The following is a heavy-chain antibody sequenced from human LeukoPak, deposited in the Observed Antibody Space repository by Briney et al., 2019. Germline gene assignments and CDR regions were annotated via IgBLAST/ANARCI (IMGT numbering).Heavy chain of an antibody. CDR3: ARGRSNGWYAY. CDR1: GGSISSYY. D-gene: IGHD6-19*01. CDR2: INHSGST. V-gene: IGHV4-34*01. Sequence: SETLSLTCTVSGGSISSYYWSWIRQPPGKGLEWIGEINHSGSTNYNPSLKSRVTISVDTSKNQFSLKLSSVTAADTAVYYCARGRSNGWYAYWGQGTLVTVSS. J-gene: IGHJ4*02.